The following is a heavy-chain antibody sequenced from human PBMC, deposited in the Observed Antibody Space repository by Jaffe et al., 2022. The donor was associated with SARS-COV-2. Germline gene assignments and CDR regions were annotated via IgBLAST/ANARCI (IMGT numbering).Heavy chain of an antibody. Sequence: QVQLVESGGGLVKPGGSLRLSCAASGFTFSDYYMSWIRQAPGKGLEWVSYISSSGSTIYYADSVKGRFTISRDNAKNSLYLQMNSLRAEDTAVYYCARESLVVVPAAAMGPSTNYYGMDVWGQGTTVTVSS. CDR3: ARESLVVVPAAAMGPSTNYYGMDV. CDR2: ISSSGSTI. V-gene: IGHV3-11*01. J-gene: IGHJ6*02. D-gene: IGHD2-2*01. CDR1: GFTFSDYY.